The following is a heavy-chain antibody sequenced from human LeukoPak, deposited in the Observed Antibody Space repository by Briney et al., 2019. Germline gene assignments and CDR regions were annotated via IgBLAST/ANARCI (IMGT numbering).Heavy chain of an antibody. J-gene: IGHJ5*02. D-gene: IGHD4/OR15-4a*01. Sequence: SETLSLTCTVSGVSVSSGSYYWSWIRQPPGKGLEWIGYFYYSGSTNYNPSLKSRVAISVDTSKNQFSLKPSSVTAADTAVYYCARGRDYGDNWFDPWGQGTLVTVSS. V-gene: IGHV4-61*01. CDR2: FYYSGST. CDR3: ARGRDYGDNWFDP. CDR1: GVSVSSGSYY.